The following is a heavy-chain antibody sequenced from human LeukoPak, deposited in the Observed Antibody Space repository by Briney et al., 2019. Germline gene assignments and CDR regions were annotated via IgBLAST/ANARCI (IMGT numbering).Heavy chain of an antibody. D-gene: IGHD2-8*01. J-gene: IGHJ6*03. CDR1: GFTFSSCG. Sequence: PGGSLRLSCAASGFTFSSCGMHWVRQAPGKGLEWVAFIRYDGSNKYYADSVKGRFTISRDNSKNTLYLQMNSLRAEDTAVYYCAKDRCSNGIGCYYYYMEVWGKGTTVTISS. CDR3: AKDRCSNGIGCYYYYMEV. CDR2: IRYDGSNK. V-gene: IGHV3-30*02.